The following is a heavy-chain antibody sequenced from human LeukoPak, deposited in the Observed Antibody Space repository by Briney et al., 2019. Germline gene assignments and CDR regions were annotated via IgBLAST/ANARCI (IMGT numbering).Heavy chain of an antibody. J-gene: IGHJ3*02. CDR1: DGSISNYY. CDR2: IDNSGST. D-gene: IGHD3-22*01. Sequence: SETLSLTCTVSDGSISNYYWSWVRQPPGKGLEWIAYIDNSGSTNYNPSLRSRVTISIDTSRNQFSLKLSSVTAADTAVYYCARTDYYDSSVIYYYALDIWGQGTMVTVSS. V-gene: IGHV4-59*01. CDR3: ARTDYYDSSVIYYYALDI.